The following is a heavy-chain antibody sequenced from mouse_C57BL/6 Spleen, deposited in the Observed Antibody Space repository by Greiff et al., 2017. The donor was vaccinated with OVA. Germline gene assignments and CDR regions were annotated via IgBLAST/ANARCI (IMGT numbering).Heavy chain of an antibody. CDR1: GYAFSSSW. CDR2: IYPGDGDT. D-gene: IGHD1-1*01. CDR3: ARRDGSSCFDY. J-gene: IGHJ2*01. Sequence: VKLQESGPELVKPGASVKISCKASGYAFSSSWMNWVKQRPGKGLEWIGRIYPGDGDTNYNGKFKGKATLTADKSSSTAYMQLSSLTSEDSAVYFCARRDGSSCFDYWGQGTTLTVSS. V-gene: IGHV1-82*01.